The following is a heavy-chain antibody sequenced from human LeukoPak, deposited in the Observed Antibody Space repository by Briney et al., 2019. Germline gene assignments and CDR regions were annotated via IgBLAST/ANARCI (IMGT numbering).Heavy chain of an antibody. J-gene: IGHJ4*02. CDR3: ARAYYDFWSGTVGGFDY. CDR2: INPNSGGT. CDR1: GYTFTGYY. V-gene: IGHV1-2*02. Sequence: ASVKVSCKASGYTFTGYYMHWVRQAPGQGLEWMGWINPNSGGTNYAQKFQGRVTMTRDTSISTAYMELSRLRSDDTAVYYCARAYYDFWSGTVGGFDYWGQGTLVTVSS. D-gene: IGHD3-3*01.